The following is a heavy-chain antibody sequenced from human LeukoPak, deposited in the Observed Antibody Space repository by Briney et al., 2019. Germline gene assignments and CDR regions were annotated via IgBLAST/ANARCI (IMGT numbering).Heavy chain of an antibody. D-gene: IGHD3-10*01. Sequence: GASVKVSCKASGYTFTGYYMHWVRQAPGQGLEWMGWINPNSGGTNYAQKFQGGVTMTRDTSISTAYMELSRLRSDDTAVYYCARVATMVRGVMAPFDYWGQGTLVTVSS. J-gene: IGHJ4*02. V-gene: IGHV1-2*02. CDR2: INPNSGGT. CDR3: ARVATMVRGVMAPFDY. CDR1: GYTFTGYY.